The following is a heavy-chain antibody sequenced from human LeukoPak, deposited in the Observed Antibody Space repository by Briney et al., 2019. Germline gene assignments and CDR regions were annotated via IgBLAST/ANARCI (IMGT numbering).Heavy chain of an antibody. D-gene: IGHD3-10*01. CDR1: GFTFTSYW. Sequence: GGSLRLSCAASGFTFTSYWMSWVRQAPGKGLEWVANIKQDGSEKYYVDSVKGRFTISRDNAKNSLYLQMNSLRAEDTAVYYCARDRYYGSGSYFFDYWGQGTLVTVSS. V-gene: IGHV3-7*01. CDR2: IKQDGSEK. CDR3: ARDRYYGSGSYFFDY. J-gene: IGHJ4*02.